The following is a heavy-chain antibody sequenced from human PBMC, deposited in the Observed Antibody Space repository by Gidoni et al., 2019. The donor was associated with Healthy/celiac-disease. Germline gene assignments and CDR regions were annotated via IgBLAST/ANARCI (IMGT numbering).Heavy chain of an antibody. V-gene: IGHV3-23*01. CDR2: ISGSGGST. CDR1: GFTFSSYA. D-gene: IGHD6-13*01. Sequence: EVQLLESGGGLVQPGGSLRLSCAAPGFTFSSYAMSWVRPAPGKGLEWVSAISGSGGSTYYADSVKGRFTISRDNSKNTLYLQMNSLRAEDTAVYYCAKDLGIAAAGRFNWFDPWGQGTLVTVSS. CDR3: AKDLGIAAAGRFNWFDP. J-gene: IGHJ5*02.